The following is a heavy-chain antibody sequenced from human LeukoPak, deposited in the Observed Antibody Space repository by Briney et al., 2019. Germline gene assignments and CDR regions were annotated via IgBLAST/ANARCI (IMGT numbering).Heavy chain of an antibody. CDR1: SYTFNSYG. D-gene: IGHD6-13*01. CDR3: ARVGYSSSWYYFDY. V-gene: IGHV1-18*01. J-gene: IGHJ4*02. CDR2: ISAYNGNT. Sequence: AAVKVSCKASSYTFNSYGISWVRQAPGQGLEWMGWISAYNGNTNYAQKLQGRVTMTTDTSTSTAYMELRSLRSDDTAVYYCARVGYSSSWYYFDYWGQGTLVTVSS.